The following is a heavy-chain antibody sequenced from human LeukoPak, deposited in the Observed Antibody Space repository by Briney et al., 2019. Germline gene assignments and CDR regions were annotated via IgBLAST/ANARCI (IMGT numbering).Heavy chain of an antibody. V-gene: IGHV3-74*01. CDR3: ARGKDGYNSSRHFDY. CDR2: INSDGSST. J-gene: IGHJ4*02. D-gene: IGHD5-24*01. CDR1: GFMFSSDW. Sequence: GGSLRLSCAASGFMFSSDWMHWVRQAPGKGLVWVSRINSDGSSTNYAESVKGRLTISRDNANNTLYLQMNSLRAEDTAVYYCARGKDGYNSSRHFDYWGQGTLVTVSS.